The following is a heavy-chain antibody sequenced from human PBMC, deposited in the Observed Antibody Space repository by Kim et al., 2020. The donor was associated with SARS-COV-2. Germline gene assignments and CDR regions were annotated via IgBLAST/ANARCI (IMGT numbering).Heavy chain of an antibody. CDR3: ARVGSSVRGVTLYYFDY. CDR2: IYYSGST. CDR1: GGSISSGGYY. J-gene: IGHJ4*02. V-gene: IGHV4-31*03. D-gene: IGHD3-10*02. Sequence: SETLSLTCTVSGGSISSGGYYWSWIRQHPGKGLEWIGYIYYSGSTYYNPSLKSRVTISVDTSKNQFSLKLSSVTAADTAVYYCARVGSSVRGVTLYYFDYWGQGTLVTVSS.